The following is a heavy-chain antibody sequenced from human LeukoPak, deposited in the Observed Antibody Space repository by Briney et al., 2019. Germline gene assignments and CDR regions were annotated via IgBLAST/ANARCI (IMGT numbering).Heavy chain of an antibody. CDR2: ISSSGSTI. V-gene: IGHV3-11*04. D-gene: IGHD6-13*01. CDR1: GFTFSDYY. CDR3: ARVRSAAAGPLDY. Sequence: SGGSLRLSCAASGFTFSDYYMSWIRQAPGKGLEWVSYISSSGSTIYYADSVKGRFTISRDNAKNSLYLQMNRLRADDTAVYHCARVRSAAAGPLDYWGQGTLVTVSS. J-gene: IGHJ4*02.